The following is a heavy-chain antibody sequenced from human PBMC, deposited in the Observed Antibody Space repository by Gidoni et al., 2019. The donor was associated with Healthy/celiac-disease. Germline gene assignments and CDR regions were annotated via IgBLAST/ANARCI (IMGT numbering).Heavy chain of an antibody. CDR2: IYYSGRT. V-gene: IGHV4-61*01. D-gene: IGHD2-21*01. CDR3: ARDLGPYCGGDCYFGWFDP. Sequence: QVQLQESGPGLVKPSETLSLTCTVSGGSVSSGSYSWSWIRQPPGKGLEWIGYIYYSGRTNYNPSLKSRVTISVDTSKNQFSLKLSSVTAADTAVDYGARDLGPYCGGDCYFGWFDPWGQGTLVTVSS. J-gene: IGHJ5*02. CDR1: GGSVSSGSYS.